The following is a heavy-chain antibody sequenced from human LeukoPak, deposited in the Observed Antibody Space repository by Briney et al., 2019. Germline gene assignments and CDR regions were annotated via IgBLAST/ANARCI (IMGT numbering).Heavy chain of an antibody. CDR3: ARDKGELSLHPFDY. CDR2: INPNSGGT. D-gene: IGHD3-16*02. Sequence: ASVKVSCKASGYTFTGYYMHWVRQAPGQGLEWMGWINPNSGGTNYAQKFQGRVIMTRDTSISTAYMELSRLRSDDTAVYYCARDKGELSLHPFDYWGQGTLVTVSS. V-gene: IGHV1-2*02. J-gene: IGHJ4*02. CDR1: GYTFTGYY.